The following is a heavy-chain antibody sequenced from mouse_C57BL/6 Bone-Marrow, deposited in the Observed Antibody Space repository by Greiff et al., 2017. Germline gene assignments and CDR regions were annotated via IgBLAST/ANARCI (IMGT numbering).Heavy chain of an antibody. CDR3: AREGSEGYHFDY. J-gene: IGHJ2*01. CDR2: IYHGSSDT. CDR1: GYTFTSYW. V-gene: IGHV1-5*01. D-gene: IGHD2-14*01. Sequence: EVQLLQSGTVLARPGASVTMSCTTSGYTFTSYWMHWVKQRPGQGLEWIGAIYHGSSDTSYTQTFKGKATMTAVTSASTAYMELSSLTSEDSAVYYCAREGSEGYHFDYWGQGTTLTVSS.